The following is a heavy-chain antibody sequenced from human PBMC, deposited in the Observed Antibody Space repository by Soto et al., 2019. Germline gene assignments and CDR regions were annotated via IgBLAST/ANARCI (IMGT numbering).Heavy chain of an antibody. CDR2: IWYDGSNK. Sequence: QVQLVESGGGVVQPGRSLRLSCAASGFTFSSYGMHWVRQAPGKGLGWVAVIWYDGSNKYYADSVKGRFTISRDNSKNTLYLQMNSLRAEDTAVYYCARENDSSGYLLIDAFDIWGQGTMVTVSS. CDR1: GFTFSSYG. V-gene: IGHV3-33*01. D-gene: IGHD3-22*01. CDR3: ARENDSSGYLLIDAFDI. J-gene: IGHJ3*02.